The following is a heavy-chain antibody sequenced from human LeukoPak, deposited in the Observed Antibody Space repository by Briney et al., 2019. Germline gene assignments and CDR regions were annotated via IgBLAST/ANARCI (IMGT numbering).Heavy chain of an antibody. CDR2: IYYSGST. CDR1: GGSISSSSYY. J-gene: IGHJ3*02. V-gene: IGHV4-39*01. CDR3: ARRRSYYIVAFDI. D-gene: IGHD5-12*01. Sequence: NPSETLSLTCTVSGGSISSSSYYWGWIRQPPGKGLEWIGSIYYSGSTYYNPSLKSRVTISVDTSKNQFSLKLSSVTAADTAVYYCARRRSYYIVAFDIWGQGTMVTVSS.